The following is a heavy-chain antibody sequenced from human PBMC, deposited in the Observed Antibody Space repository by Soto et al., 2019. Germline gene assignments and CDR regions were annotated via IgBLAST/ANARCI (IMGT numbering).Heavy chain of an antibody. CDR2: IKQDGSDK. Sequence: GGSLRLSCAASGFTFSNYWMSWVRQAPGKGLEWMANIKQDGSDKYYVDSVKGRFTISRDNAKNSLYLQMNSLRAEDTAIYYCARVSYCTNGVCYHFDYWGQGTLVTVSS. V-gene: IGHV3-7*01. J-gene: IGHJ4*02. CDR3: ARVSYCTNGVCYHFDY. CDR1: GFTFSNYW. D-gene: IGHD2-8*01.